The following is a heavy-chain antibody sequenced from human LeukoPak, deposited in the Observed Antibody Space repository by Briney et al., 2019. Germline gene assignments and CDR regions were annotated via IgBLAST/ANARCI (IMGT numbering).Heavy chain of an antibody. Sequence: SETLSLTCTVSGVSITSSTYYWGWIRQPPGKGLEWIGSIDYRGSTYYNPSLKSRVTISVDTSKNQFSLKLSSVTAADTAVYYCARGDGATNGYYYYYYMDVWGKGTTVTVSS. CDR1: GVSITSSTYY. CDR3: ARGDGATNGYYYYYYMDV. CDR2: IDYRGST. V-gene: IGHV4-39*07. D-gene: IGHD1-26*01. J-gene: IGHJ6*03.